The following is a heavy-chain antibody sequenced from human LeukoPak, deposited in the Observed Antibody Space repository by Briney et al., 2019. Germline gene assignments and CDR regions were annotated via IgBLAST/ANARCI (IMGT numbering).Heavy chain of an antibody. D-gene: IGHD4-17*01. CDR1: GFTFRNYW. J-gene: IGHJ4*02. CDR3: VKYGDYGDLDY. CDR2: INRDGSDK. V-gene: IGHV3-7*01. Sequence: GGSLRLSCEASGFTFRNYWMTWVRQAPGKGLEWVANINRDGSDKNYVDSLRGRFTISRDNAKNSLYLQMNSLRAEDTAVYYCVKYGDYGDLDYWGQGTLVTVSS.